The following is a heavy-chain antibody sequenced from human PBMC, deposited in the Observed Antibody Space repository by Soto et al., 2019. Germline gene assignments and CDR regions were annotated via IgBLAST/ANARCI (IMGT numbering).Heavy chain of an antibody. J-gene: IGHJ4*02. CDR1: GFTFSSYV. CDR3: AREETGTFDR. Sequence: GGSLRLSCAASGFTFSSYVMHWVRQAPGKGLEWVAVVSDDGSNKDYADSVKGRFTISRDNSKNTLFLLMNSLRVEDTAVYYCAREETGTFDRWGQGTLVTVSS. V-gene: IGHV3-30*03. CDR2: VSDDGSNK. D-gene: IGHD1-1*01.